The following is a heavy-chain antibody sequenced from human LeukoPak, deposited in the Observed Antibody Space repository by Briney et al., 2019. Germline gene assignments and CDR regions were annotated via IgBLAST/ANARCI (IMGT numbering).Heavy chain of an antibody. V-gene: IGHV3-66*01. CDR3: TTSPVPGIDY. CDR2: IYTGNTT. CDR1: GFTVSYNY. J-gene: IGHJ4*02. Sequence: GGSLRLSCAASGFTVSYNYMSWVRQAPGKGLEWVSVIYTGNTTYYADSVEGRFTISRDDSENTVYLQMSSLRTEDTAMYYCTTSPVPGIDYWGQGIQVTVSS. D-gene: IGHD6-19*01.